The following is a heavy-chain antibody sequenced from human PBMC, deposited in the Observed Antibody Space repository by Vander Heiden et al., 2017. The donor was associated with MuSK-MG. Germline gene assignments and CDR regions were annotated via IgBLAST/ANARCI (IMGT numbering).Heavy chain of an antibody. CDR3: VRDSGDDTGMTHFDL. Sequence: EVQLVDSGGGLVQPGGSLRLSCVVSGFTPTTHYMAWVRQSPGEGLEWVSLIYSGETTYYSDTGKGRFTISRDLSTNTVYLQMDNLRHEDTAIYYCVRDSGDDTGMTHFDLWGQGTLVTVSS. CDR2: IYSGETT. CDR1: GFTPTTHY. D-gene: IGHD1-1*01. V-gene: IGHV3-53*01. J-gene: IGHJ4*02.